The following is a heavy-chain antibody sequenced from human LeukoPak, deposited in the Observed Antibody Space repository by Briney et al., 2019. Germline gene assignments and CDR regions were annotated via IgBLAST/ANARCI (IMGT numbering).Heavy chain of an antibody. D-gene: IGHD2-15*01. CDR3: ARENLSGWFDP. J-gene: IGHJ5*02. V-gene: IGHV3-53*04. Sequence: AGGSLRLSCAASGFTVSSNHLSWVRQAPEKGLEWVSVIYSGGGTFYADSVKGRFTISRHNSRNTLYLQMNSLRAEDTAVYYCARENLSGWFDPWGQGTLVTVSS. CDR2: IYSGGGT. CDR1: GFTVSSNH.